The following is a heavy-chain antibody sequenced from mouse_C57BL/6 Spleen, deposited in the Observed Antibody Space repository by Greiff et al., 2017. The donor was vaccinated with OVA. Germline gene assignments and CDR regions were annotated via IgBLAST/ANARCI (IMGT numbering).Heavy chain of an antibody. CDR2: IYPGSGST. V-gene: IGHV1-55*01. Sequence: QVQLQQPGAELVKPGASVKMSCKASGYTFTSYWITWVKQRPGQGLEWIGDIYPGSGSTNYNEKFKSKATLTVDTSSSTAYMQLSSLTSEDSAVYYGAHYGRAPYYAMDYWGQGTSVTVSS. J-gene: IGHJ4*01. CDR3: AHYGRAPYYAMDY. CDR1: GYTFTSYW. D-gene: IGHD1-2*01.